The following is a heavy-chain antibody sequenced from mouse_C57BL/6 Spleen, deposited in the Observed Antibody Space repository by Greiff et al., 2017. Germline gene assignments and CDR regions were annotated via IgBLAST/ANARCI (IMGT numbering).Heavy chain of an antibody. CDR3: AGGGKKAMDY. D-gene: IGHD2-1*01. CDR2: ISDGGSYT. CDR1: GFTFSSYA. Sequence: EVQLVESGGGLVKPGGSLKLSCAASGFTFSSYAMSWVRQTPEKRLEWVATISDGGSYTYYPDNVKGGFTISRDNAKNNLYLQMSHLKSEDTAMYYCAGGGKKAMDYWGQGPSVTVS. J-gene: IGHJ4*01. V-gene: IGHV5-4*01.